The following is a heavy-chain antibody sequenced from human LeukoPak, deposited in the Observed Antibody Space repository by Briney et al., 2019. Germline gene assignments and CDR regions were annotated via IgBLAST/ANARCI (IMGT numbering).Heavy chain of an antibody. J-gene: IGHJ4*02. D-gene: IGHD2-2*01. CDR3: AKLGRVVVVPAAYYDY. CDR1: GFTFSNYA. V-gene: IGHV3-23*01. CDR2: ISGSGGST. Sequence: GGSLRLSCAASGFTFSNYAMSWVRQAPGKGLEWVSAISGSGGSTYYADSVKGRFTISRDNSKNTLYLQMNSLRAEDTAVYYCAKLGRVVVVPAAYYDYWGQGTLVTVSS.